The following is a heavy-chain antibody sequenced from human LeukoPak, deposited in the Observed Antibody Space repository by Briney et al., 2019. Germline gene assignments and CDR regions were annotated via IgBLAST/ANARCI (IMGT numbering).Heavy chain of an antibody. CDR1: GYTFTSYD. D-gene: IGHD1-26*01. V-gene: IGHV1-8*01. CDR3: AVDSGSYSDLEY. J-gene: IGHJ4*02. CDR2: MNPNSGNT. Sequence: ASVKVSCKASGYTFTSYDINWVRQASGQGLEWMGWMNPNSGNTGYAQKFQGRVTMTRNTSKSTAYMELSSLRSEDTAVYYCAVDSGSYSDLEYWGQGTLVTVSS.